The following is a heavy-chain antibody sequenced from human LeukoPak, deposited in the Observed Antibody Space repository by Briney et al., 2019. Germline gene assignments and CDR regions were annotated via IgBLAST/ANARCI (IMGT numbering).Heavy chain of an antibody. J-gene: IGHJ4*02. D-gene: IGHD4-17*01. CDR1: GFTFSTYA. CDR2: ISDSGGST. V-gene: IGHV3-23*01. Sequence: GGSLRLSCATSGFTFSTYAMSWVRQAPGKGLEWVSAISDSGGSTYYAESVKGRFTVSRDNSKSTLYMQMSTLRAEDTAVYYCVKTQTHFGDYRRDYWGQGTLVTVSS. CDR3: VKTQTHFGDYRRDY.